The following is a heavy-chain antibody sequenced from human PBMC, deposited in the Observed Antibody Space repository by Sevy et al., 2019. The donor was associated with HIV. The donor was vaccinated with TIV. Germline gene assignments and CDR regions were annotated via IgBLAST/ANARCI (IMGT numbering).Heavy chain of an antibody. CDR3: ARDPDEYSSSLNGMDV. J-gene: IGHJ6*02. Sequence: ASVKVSCKASGYAFTASYMHWVRQAPGQGLEWMGWINLNSGGTDYAQKFQGRVTMTRDTSISTTYMELTRLTSDDTAVYYCARDPDEYSSSLNGMDVWGQGTSVTVSS. V-gene: IGHV1-2*02. CDR2: INLNSGGT. CDR1: GYAFTASY. D-gene: IGHD6-6*01.